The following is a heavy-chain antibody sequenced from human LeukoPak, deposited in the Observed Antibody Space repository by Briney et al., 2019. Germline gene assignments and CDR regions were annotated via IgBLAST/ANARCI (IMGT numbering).Heavy chain of an antibody. CDR3: AREREGPYGYLDY. J-gene: IGHJ4*02. V-gene: IGHV4-34*01. D-gene: IGHD4-17*01. CDR1: GGSFSGYY. Sequence: SETLSLTCAVYGGSFSGYYWSWIRQPPGKGLEWIGSIYYSGSTYYNPSLKSRVTISVDTSKNQFSLKLSSVTAADTAVYYCAREREGPYGYLDYWGQGTLVTVSS. CDR2: IYYSGST.